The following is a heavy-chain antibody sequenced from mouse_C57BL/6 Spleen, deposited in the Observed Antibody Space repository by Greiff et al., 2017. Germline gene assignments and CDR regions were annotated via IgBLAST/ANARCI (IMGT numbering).Heavy chain of an antibody. D-gene: IGHD1-1*01. J-gene: IGHJ2*01. V-gene: IGHV5-6*01. CDR2: ISSGGSYT. Sequence: EVMLVESGGDLVKPGGSLKLSCAASGFTFSSYGMSWVRQTPDKRLEWVATISSGGSYTYYPDSVKGRFTISRDNAKNTLYLQMSSLKSEDTAMYYCARHPYYGSSLYFDYWGQGTTLTVSS. CDR3: ARHPYYGSSLYFDY. CDR1: GFTFSSYG.